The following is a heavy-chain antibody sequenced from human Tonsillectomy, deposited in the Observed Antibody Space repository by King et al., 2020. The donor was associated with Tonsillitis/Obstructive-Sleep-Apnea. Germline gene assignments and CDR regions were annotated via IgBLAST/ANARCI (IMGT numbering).Heavy chain of an antibody. CDR1: GFSLSNARMG. Sequence: TLKESGPVLVKPTETLTLTCTVSGFSLSNARMGVSWIRQPPGKALEWLETIFLNDEKSYSPSLKSRLTISKYTSKSQVVLTMTNMDPVDTATYYCARLNTLDYGDYYVTFDIWGQGTMVTVSS. J-gene: IGHJ3*02. CDR2: IFLNDEK. CDR3: ARLNTLDYGDYYVTFDI. V-gene: IGHV2-26*01. D-gene: IGHD4-17*01.